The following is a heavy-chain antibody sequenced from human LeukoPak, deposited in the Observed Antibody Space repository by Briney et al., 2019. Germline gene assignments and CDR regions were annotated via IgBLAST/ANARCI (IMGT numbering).Heavy chain of an antibody. J-gene: IGHJ3*02. CDR3: ARGSKRGIQLWLRPAPNAFDI. D-gene: IGHD5-18*01. Sequence: PSETLSLTYTVSDYSISSGYYWGWIRQPPGKGLEWIGSFYHSGSTYYNPSLKSRVTISVDTSKNQFSLKLSSVTAADTAVYYCARGSKRGIQLWLRPAPNAFDIWGQGAMVTVSS. CDR1: DYSISSGYY. CDR2: FYHSGST. V-gene: IGHV4-38-2*02.